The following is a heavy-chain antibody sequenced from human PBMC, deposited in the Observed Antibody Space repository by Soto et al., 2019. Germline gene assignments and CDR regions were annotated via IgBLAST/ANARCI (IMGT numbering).Heavy chain of an antibody. Sequence: PSETLSLTCTVSGGSISSYYWSWIRQPPGKALEWIGEINHSGNTNYNPSLKSRVTISVDTSKNQLFLYLSSVTAADTAMYYCARHHVRGRTIAGAAEFWGQGTLVTVSS. CDR3: ARHHVRGRTIAGAAEF. V-gene: IGHV4-34*01. D-gene: IGHD1-26*01. CDR1: GGSISSYY. J-gene: IGHJ4*02. CDR2: INHSGNT.